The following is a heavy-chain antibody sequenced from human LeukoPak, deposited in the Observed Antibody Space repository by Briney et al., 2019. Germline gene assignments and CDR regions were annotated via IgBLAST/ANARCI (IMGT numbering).Heavy chain of an antibody. Sequence: SETLSLTCTVSGYSISSSYFWGWIRQPPGKGLEWIGSVYQSGLTYYNPSLKSRVTISVDMSKNQLSLKLSSVTAADTAVYYCARALQKGPQGYYYYYMDVWGKGTTVTVSS. D-gene: IGHD1-1*01. CDR2: VYQSGLT. CDR1: GYSISSSYF. CDR3: ARALQKGPQGYYYYYMDV. V-gene: IGHV4-38-2*02. J-gene: IGHJ6*03.